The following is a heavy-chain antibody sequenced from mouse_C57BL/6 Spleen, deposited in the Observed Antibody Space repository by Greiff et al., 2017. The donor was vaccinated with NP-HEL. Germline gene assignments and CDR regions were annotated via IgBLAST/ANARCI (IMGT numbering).Heavy chain of an antibody. CDR1: GYSITSGYY. Sequence: VQLKESGPGLVKPSQSLSLTCSVTGYSITSGYYWNWIRQFPGNKLEWMGYISYDGSNNYNPSLKNRISITRDTSKNQFFLKLNSVTTEDTATYYFARVTIYDDYDYAMDYWGQGTSVTVSS. V-gene: IGHV3-6*01. J-gene: IGHJ4*01. D-gene: IGHD2-4*01. CDR2: ISYDGSN. CDR3: ARVTIYDDYDYAMDY.